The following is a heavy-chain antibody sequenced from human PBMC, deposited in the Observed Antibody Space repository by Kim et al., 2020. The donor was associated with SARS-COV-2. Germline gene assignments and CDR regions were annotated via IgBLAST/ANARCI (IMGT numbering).Heavy chain of an antibody. V-gene: IGHV4-59*13. Sequence: SETLSLTCTVSGGSISSYYWSWIRQPPGKGLEWIGYMYYSGSTNYNPSLKSRVTLSVDTSKNQFSLKLSSVTAADTAVYYCASYYGSGSGWFDPWGQGTLVTVSS. D-gene: IGHD3-10*01. CDR3: ASYYGSGSGWFDP. CDR2: MYYSGST. CDR1: GGSISSYY. J-gene: IGHJ5*02.